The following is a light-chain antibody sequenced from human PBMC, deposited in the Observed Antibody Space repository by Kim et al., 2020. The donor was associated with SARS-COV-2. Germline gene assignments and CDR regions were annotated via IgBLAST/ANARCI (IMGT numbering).Light chain of an antibody. Sequence: DIQMTQSPSAMSASVGDRVTITCRASQDISSDLAWFQQKPGAVPKRLIYAASSLQSGVPSRFSGSGSGTEFTLAISSLQPEDFATYYCLQHRSFPWTFGQGTKVDIK. V-gene: IGKV1-17*03. CDR2: AAS. CDR3: LQHRSFPWT. CDR1: QDISSD. J-gene: IGKJ1*01.